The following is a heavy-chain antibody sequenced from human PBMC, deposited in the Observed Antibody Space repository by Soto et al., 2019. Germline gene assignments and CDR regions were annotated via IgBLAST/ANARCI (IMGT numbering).Heavy chain of an antibody. CDR3: AKAFEDIVVVPAAHSHPDPYYCYYGMDV. J-gene: IGHJ6*02. CDR2: ISYDGSNK. Sequence: GGSLRLSCAASGFTFSSYGMHWVRQAPGKGLEWVAVISYDGSNKYYADSVKGRFTISRDNSKNTLYLQMNSLRAEDTAVYYCAKAFEDIVVVPAAHSHPDPYYCYYGMDVWGQGTTVTVSS. V-gene: IGHV3-30*18. D-gene: IGHD2-2*01. CDR1: GFTFSSYG.